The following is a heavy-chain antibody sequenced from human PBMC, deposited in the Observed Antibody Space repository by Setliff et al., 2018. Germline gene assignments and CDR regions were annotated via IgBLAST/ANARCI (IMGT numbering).Heavy chain of an antibody. V-gene: IGHV5-51*01. D-gene: IGHD3-22*01. J-gene: IGHJ3*02. CDR3: ARQRYYYDSSGYYFDAFDI. CDR1: GYSFTSYW. CDR2: IYPGDSDT. Sequence: PGESLTISCKGSGYSFTSYWIGWVRQMPGKGLEWMGIIYPGDSDTRYSPSFQGQVTISADKSISTAYLQWSSLKASDTAMYYCARQRYYYDSSGYYFDAFDIWGQGTMVTVSS.